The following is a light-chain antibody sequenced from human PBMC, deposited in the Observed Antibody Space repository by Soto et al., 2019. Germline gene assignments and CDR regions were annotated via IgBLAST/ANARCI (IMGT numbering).Light chain of an antibody. CDR2: EGS. CDR3: CSYAGSSTSYV. CDR1: SSDVGRYNL. Sequence: QSALTQPASVSGSPGQSITISCTGTSSDVGRYNLVSWYQQHPGKAPKLMIYEGSKRPSGVSNRISGSKSGNTASLTISGLQAEDEADYYCCSYAGSSTSYVFGTGTKLTVL. J-gene: IGLJ1*01. V-gene: IGLV2-23*01.